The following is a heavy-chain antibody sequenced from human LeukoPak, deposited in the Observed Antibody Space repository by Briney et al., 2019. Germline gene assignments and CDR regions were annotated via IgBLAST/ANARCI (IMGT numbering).Heavy chain of an antibody. J-gene: IGHJ4*02. D-gene: IGHD6-13*01. CDR3: ARAGYSSSWYIYYFDY. V-gene: IGHV3-21*01. CDR2: ISSSSSSYI. Sequence: KSGGSLRLSCAASGFTFSSYSMNWVRQAPGKGLEWVSSISSSSSSYIYYADSVKGRFTISRDNAKNSLYLQMNSLRAEDTAVYYCARAGYSSSWYIYYFDYWGQGTLVTVSS. CDR1: GFTFSSYS.